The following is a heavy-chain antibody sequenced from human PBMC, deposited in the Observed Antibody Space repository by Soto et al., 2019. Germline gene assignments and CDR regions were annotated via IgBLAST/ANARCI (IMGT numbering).Heavy chain of an antibody. CDR1: GFTFSTYT. Sequence: SLRLSCAVYGFTFSTYTIHWFRQAPGKGLEWVALISYDGSNNYYADSVKGRFTISRDNSKNTLYLQMISLRAGDTAVYFCARGSQYEYDDSGPLDCRGQASLVTV. CDR3: ARGSQYEYDDSGPLDC. D-gene: IGHD3-22*01. J-gene: IGHJ4*02. V-gene: IGHV3-30-3*01. CDR2: ISYDGSNN.